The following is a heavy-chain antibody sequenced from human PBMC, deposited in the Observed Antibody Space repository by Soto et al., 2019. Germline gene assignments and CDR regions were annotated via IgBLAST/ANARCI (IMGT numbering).Heavy chain of an antibody. V-gene: IGHV4-59*01. D-gene: IGHD6-19*01. J-gene: IGHJ5*02. CDR1: GGSISSYY. CDR2: IYYSGST. CDR3: ARDLSSSGSNWFDP. Sequence: LSLTCTVSGGSISSYYWSWIREPPGKGLEWIGYIYYSGSTNYNPSLKSRVTISVDTSKNQFSLKLSSVTAADTAVYYCARDLSSSGSNWFDPWGQGTLVTVYS.